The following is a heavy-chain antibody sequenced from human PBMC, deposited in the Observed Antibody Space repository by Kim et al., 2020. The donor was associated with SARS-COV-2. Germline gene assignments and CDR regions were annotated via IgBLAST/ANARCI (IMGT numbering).Heavy chain of an antibody. V-gene: IGHV3-11*06. D-gene: IGHD6-13*01. J-gene: IGHJ5*02. Sequence: SVKGRFTISRDNAKNSLYLQMNSLRAEDTAVYYCARASYSSSWQPDWFDPWGQGTLVTVSS. CDR3: ARASYSSSWQPDWFDP.